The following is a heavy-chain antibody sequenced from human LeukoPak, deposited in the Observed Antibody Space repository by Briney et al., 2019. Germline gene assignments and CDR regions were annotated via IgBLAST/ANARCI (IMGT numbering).Heavy chain of an antibody. CDR2: IYHSGST. D-gene: IGHD3-22*01. CDR1: GGFYTHYY. J-gene: IGHJ4*02. V-gene: IGHV4-59*01. Sequence: PSETQSLTCSVSGGFYTHYYWSWIRQPPGKGLEWIGYIYHSGSTNYNPSLKSRVTISVDTSKNHFSLKLSSVTAADTAVYYCTRGQWLPVFDFWGQGTLVTVSS. CDR3: TRGQWLPVFDF.